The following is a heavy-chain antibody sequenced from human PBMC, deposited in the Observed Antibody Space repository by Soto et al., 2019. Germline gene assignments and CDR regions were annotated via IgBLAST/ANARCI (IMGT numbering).Heavy chain of an antibody. D-gene: IGHD5-18*01. V-gene: IGHV4-39*01. CDR2: IYYSGST. CDR1: GGSISSSSYY. J-gene: IGHJ4*02. Sequence: QLQLQESGPGLVKPSETLSLTCTVSGGSISSSSYYWGWIRQPPGKGLEWIGSIYYSGSTYYNPSLTSRVTISVDTSKNQFSLKLSSVTAADTAVYYCARRGTVQLWFRGGHFDYWGQGTLVTVSS. CDR3: ARRGTVQLWFRGGHFDY.